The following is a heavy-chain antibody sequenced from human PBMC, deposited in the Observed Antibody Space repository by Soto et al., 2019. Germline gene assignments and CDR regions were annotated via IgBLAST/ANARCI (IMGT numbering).Heavy chain of an antibody. CDR1: GGSISSYY. V-gene: IGHV4-4*07. CDR3: ARDRYCSGGSCYPTYYYYGMDV. J-gene: IGHJ6*02. Sequence: SETLSLTCTVSGGSISSYYWGWIRQPAGKGLEWIGRIYTSGSTNYNPSLKSRVTMSVDTSKNQFSLKLSSVTAADTAVYYCARDRYCSGGSCYPTYYYYGMDVWGQGTTVTVSS. D-gene: IGHD2-15*01. CDR2: IYTSGST.